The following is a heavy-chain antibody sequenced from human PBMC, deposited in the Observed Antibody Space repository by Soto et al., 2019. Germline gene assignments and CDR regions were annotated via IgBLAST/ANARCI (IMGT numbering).Heavy chain of an antibody. CDR3: ARGLTTVTTARYFDL. V-gene: IGHV4-34*01. Sequence: QVQLQQWGAGLLKPSETLSLTCAVCGGSFSGYYWSWIRQPPGKGLEWIGEINHRGSTNYNPSLQRRVTISVHTSKNPFALKLYSVTAADTAVYYCARGLTTVTTARYFDLWGRGTLVIVSS. CDR2: INHRGST. CDR1: GGSFSGYY. D-gene: IGHD4-17*01. J-gene: IGHJ2*01.